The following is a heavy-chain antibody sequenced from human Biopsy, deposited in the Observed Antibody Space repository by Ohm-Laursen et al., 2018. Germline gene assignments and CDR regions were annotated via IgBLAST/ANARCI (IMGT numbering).Heavy chain of an antibody. D-gene: IGHD3-16*01. CDR1: GGSISSSY. CDR3: AKQWSYYESFTQHYRGDFDY. V-gene: IGHV4-59*08. J-gene: IGHJ4*02. Sequence: TLSLTCSVSGGSISSSYWSWIRQPPGKGLEWIGYISYSGSTSYNPSLKSRVTISVDTSKNQLSLTLSSLTAADTAVYFCAKQWSYYESFTQHYRGDFDYWGQGTLVIVSS. CDR2: ISYSGST.